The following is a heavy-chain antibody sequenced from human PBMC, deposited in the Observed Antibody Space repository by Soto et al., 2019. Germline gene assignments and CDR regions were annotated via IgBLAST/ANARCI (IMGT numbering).Heavy chain of an antibody. CDR3: ARHARNVHGRPLTIDY. D-gene: IGHD1-1*01. V-gene: IGHV4-39*01. CDR1: GGSISSSSYY. J-gene: IGHJ4*02. Sequence: QLQLQESGPGLVKPSETLSLTCTVSGGSISSSSYYWGWIRQPPGKGLEWIGSIYYSGSTYYNPSLKSRVTISVDTSKNQFSLKLSSVTAADTAVYYCARHARNVHGRPLTIDYWGQGTLVTVSS. CDR2: IYYSGST.